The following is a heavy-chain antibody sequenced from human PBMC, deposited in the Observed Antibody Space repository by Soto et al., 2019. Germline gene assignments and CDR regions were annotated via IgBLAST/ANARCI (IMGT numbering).Heavy chain of an antibody. V-gene: IGHV3-23*01. CDR2: ISGSGGST. CDR1: GFTFSSYA. CDR3: AKIPSAGSGSYYGYFDY. J-gene: IGHJ4*02. Sequence: GGSLRLSCAASGFTFSSYAMSWVRQAPGKGLEWVSAISGSGGSTYYADSVKGRFTISRDNSKNTLYLQMNSLRAEDAAVYYCAKIPSAGSGSYYGYFDYWGQGTLVTVSS. D-gene: IGHD3-10*01.